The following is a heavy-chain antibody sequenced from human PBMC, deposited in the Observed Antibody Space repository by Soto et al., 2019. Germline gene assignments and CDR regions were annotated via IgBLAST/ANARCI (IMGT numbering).Heavy chain of an antibody. CDR1: GFTFSSYG. D-gene: IGHD5-12*01. V-gene: IGHV3-30*18. CDR2: ISYDGSNK. CDR3: AKGDISGYVGNYYYGMDV. Sequence: QVQLVESGGGVVQPGRSLRLSCAASGFTFSSYGMHWVRQAPGKGLEWVAVISYDGSNKYYADSVKGRFTISRDNSKNTLYLQMNSLRAEDTAVYYSAKGDISGYVGNYYYGMDVWGQGTTVTVSS. J-gene: IGHJ6*02.